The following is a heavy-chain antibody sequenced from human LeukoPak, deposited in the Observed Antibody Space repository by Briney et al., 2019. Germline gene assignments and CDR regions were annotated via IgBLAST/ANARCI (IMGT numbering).Heavy chain of an antibody. D-gene: IGHD3-22*01. V-gene: IGHV3-21*01. CDR3: ARDLYRIVVVPHYFDY. J-gene: IGHJ4*02. CDR1: GFTFSSYS. CDR2: ISSSSSYI. Sequence: GGSLRLSCAASGFTFSSYSMNWVRQAPGKGLEWVSSISSSSSYIYYADSVKGRFTISRDNAKNSLYLQMNSLRAEDTAVYYCARDLYRIVVVPHYFDYWGQGTLVTVS.